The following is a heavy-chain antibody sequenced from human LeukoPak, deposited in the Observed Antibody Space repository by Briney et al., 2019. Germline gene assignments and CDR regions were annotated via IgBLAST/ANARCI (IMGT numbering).Heavy chain of an antibody. J-gene: IGHJ3*02. CDR1: GYSISSSNW. CDR2: IYYSGST. V-gene: IGHV4-28*06. Sequence: PSETLSLTCAVSGYSISSSNWWGWIRQPPGKGLEWIGYIYYSGSTNYNPSLKSRVTMSVDTSKNQFSLKLSSVTALDTAVYCCARNSLGYSSSSGGDAFDIWGQGTMVTVSS. CDR3: ARNSLGYSSSSGGDAFDI. D-gene: IGHD6-6*01.